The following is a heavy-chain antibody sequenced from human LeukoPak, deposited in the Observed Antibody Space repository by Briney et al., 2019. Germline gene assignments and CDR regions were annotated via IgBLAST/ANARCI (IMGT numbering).Heavy chain of an antibody. D-gene: IGHD3-3*01. Sequence: ASVKVSCKASGYTFTSYDINWLRQAPGQGLEWMGWISAYNGNTNYAQKLQGRVTMTTDTSTSTAYMELRSLRSDDTAVYYCARGGGWSGYYTSFDYWGQGTLVTVSS. V-gene: IGHV1-18*01. CDR3: ARGGGWSGYYTSFDY. CDR1: GYTFTSYD. CDR2: ISAYNGNT. J-gene: IGHJ4*02.